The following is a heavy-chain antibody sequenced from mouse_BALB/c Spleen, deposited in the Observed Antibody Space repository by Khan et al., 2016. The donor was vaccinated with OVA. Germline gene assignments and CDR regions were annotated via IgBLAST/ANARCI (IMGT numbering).Heavy chain of an antibody. CDR3: VRDGAYHRNDGWFAY. CDR1: GYTFTSYT. CDR2: INPSIGYT. V-gene: IGHV1-4*01. D-gene: IGHD2-14*01. J-gene: IGHJ3*01. Sequence: QIQLVQSGAELARPGASVKMSCKASGYTFTSYTIHWIKLRPGQGLEWIGYINPSIGYTNYNQKFKDKATLTADKSSTTAYMELSSLTSDDSALYNCVRDGAYHRNDGWFAYWGQGTLVTVSA.